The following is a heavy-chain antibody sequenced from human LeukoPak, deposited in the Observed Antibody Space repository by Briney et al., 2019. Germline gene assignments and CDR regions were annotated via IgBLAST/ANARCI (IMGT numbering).Heavy chain of an antibody. D-gene: IGHD2-15*01. V-gene: IGHV4-39*02. CDR3: ARERGPAKHLAHGYYYYYYMDV. CDR1: GGSISGNSYY. CDR2: IYYSGAT. Sequence: SETLSLTCTVSGGSISGNSYYWGWIRQPPGKGLEWIGSIYYSGATYSNPSLKSRLTVSVDTSKNQFSLRLTSVTAADTAVYYCARERGPAKHLAHGYYYYYYMDVWGKGTTVTVSS. J-gene: IGHJ6*03.